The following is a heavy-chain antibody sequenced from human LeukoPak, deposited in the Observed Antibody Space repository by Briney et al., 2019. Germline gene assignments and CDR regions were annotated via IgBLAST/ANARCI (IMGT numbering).Heavy chain of an antibody. CDR3: ARDSGTTVTPFGY. V-gene: IGHV3-30*07. D-gene: IGHD4-17*01. Sequence: SRDNSKNTLYLQMNSLRAEDTAVYYCARDSGTTVTPFGYWGQGTLVTVSS. J-gene: IGHJ4*02.